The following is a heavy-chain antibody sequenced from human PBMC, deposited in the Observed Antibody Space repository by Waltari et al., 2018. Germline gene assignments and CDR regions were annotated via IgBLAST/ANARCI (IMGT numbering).Heavy chain of an antibody. V-gene: IGHV1-8*01. J-gene: IGHJ4*02. CDR1: GYAFTSLD. Sequence: QVQLVQSGAEVRKPGASVKVSCKASGYAFTSLDINWVRQATGQGFEWMGCMNANGGETGSALKFRGRLSMTADTSTDTFYMELTRLQVEDTAVYYCARGVAQGVDYWGQGTLVTVSS. CDR3: ARGVAQGVDY. D-gene: IGHD5-12*01. CDR2: MNANGGET.